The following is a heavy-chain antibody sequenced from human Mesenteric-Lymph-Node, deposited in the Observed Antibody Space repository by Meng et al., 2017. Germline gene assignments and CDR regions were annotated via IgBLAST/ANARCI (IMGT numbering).Heavy chain of an antibody. D-gene: IGHD5-12*01. CDR3: ASGHGDSGYDQNFDY. CDR1: GGSISSGSYY. V-gene: IGHV4-61*02. Sequence: SETLSLTCTVSGGSISSGSYYWSWIRQPAGKGLEWIGRIYTSGSTNYNPSLKSRVTISVDTSKNQFSLKLSSVTAADTAVYYCASGHGDSGYDQNFDYWGQGTLVTVSS. CDR2: IYTSGST. J-gene: IGHJ4*02.